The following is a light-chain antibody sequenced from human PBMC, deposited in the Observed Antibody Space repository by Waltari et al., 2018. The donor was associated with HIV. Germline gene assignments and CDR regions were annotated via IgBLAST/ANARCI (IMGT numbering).Light chain of an antibody. CDR2: DDS. CDR3: QVWYSLTDPVV. CDR1: SIGSKS. Sequence: SYVLTQPPSVSVAPGQTARITCGGSSIGSKSVHWYQQKPGQAPVLVVSDDSDRPSGIPERFSGSKSGNTATLTISRVEAGDEADYYCQVWYSLTDPVVFGGGTKLTVL. V-gene: IGLV3-21*02. J-gene: IGLJ2*01.